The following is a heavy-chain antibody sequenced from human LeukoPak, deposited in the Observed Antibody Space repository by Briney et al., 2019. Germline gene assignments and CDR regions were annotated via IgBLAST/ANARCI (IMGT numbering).Heavy chain of an antibody. V-gene: IGHV3-23*01. Sequence: QPGGSLRLSCAASGFIFNDYAMSWVRQAPGKGLEWVSAISGSGSDTYYADSVKGRFTISRDNSKNTLYLQMDSLTAEDTALYYCAKDVVRGSGRINWFDPWGQGTLATVSS. J-gene: IGHJ5*02. D-gene: IGHD3-10*01. CDR1: GFIFNDYA. CDR2: ISGSGSDT. CDR3: AKDVVRGSGRINWFDP.